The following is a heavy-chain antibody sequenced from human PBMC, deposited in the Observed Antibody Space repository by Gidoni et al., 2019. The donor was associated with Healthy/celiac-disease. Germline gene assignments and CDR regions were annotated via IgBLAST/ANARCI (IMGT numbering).Heavy chain of an antibody. CDR1: GGSFSRGGYY. CDR2: IYYSGST. Sequence: QVQLQESGPGLVKPSQTLSLTCSFSGGSFSRGGYYWTWIRQPPGKGLEWIGNIYYSGSTNYNPSLKSRVNLSVDTSKKQFSLKLSSVTAADTAVYYCARDTKLGWEPDYWGQGTLVTVSS. D-gene: IGHD1-26*01. V-gene: IGHV4-31*03. CDR3: ARDTKLGWEPDY. J-gene: IGHJ4*02.